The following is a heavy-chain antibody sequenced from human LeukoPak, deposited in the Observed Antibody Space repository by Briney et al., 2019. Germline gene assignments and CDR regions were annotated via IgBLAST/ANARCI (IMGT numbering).Heavy chain of an antibody. CDR2: IHPNSGGT. CDR3: AGGAGIVSFDY. V-gene: IGHV1-2*02. Sequence: ASVRVSCKASGYTFTDYDIHWLRQAPGQGLEWMGWIHPNSGGTNYAQKFQGRVTMTRDTSISTAYMELSRLRSDDAAVYYCAGGAGIVSFDYWGQGTLVTVSS. D-gene: IGHD3-10*01. CDR1: GYTFTDYD. J-gene: IGHJ4*02.